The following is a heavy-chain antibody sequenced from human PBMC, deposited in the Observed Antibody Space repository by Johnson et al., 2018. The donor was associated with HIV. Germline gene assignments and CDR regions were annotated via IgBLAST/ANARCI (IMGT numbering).Heavy chain of an antibody. J-gene: IGHJ3*02. CDR3: ARGIQPDAFDI. V-gene: IGHV3-23*04. CDR1: GFSFRSYA. D-gene: IGHD2-2*01. Sequence: VQLVESGGGLVQPGGSLRLSCAASGFSFRSYAMSWVRQAPGKVLEWVSAISGSGASTYYADSVKGRFTISRDNSKNTLYVQMNSLRAEDTAVYYCARGIQPDAFDIWGQGTLVTVSS. CDR2: ISGSGAST.